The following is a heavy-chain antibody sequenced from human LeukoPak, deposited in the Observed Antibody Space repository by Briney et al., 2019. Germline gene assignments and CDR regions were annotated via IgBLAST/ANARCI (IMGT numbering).Heavy chain of an antibody. CDR1: GYTFIRNA. D-gene: IGHD3-16*02. J-gene: IGHJ4*02. Sequence: ASVKVSFKASGYTFIRNAMHWVRQAPGQRLEWMGWINVGNGNTKYSQKFQGRVTITRDTSASTAYMEVSSLRSEDTAVYYCARDSPLSPYDYWGQGTLVAVSS. CDR3: ARDSPLSPYDY. V-gene: IGHV1-3*01. CDR2: INVGNGNT.